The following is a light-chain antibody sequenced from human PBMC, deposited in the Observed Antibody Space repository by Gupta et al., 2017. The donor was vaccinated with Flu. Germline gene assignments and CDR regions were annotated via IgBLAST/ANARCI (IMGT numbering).Light chain of an antibody. J-gene: IGKJ1*01. Sequence: EIVLTQSPATLSLSPGERATLSCRASQSVSSYLAWYQQKPGQAPRLLIYDASNRATGITARFSGSGSGTDFTLTISILEPEDFAVYYCQQRSNWPPWTFGQGTKVEIK. V-gene: IGKV3-11*01. CDR1: QSVSSY. CDR2: DAS. CDR3: QQRSNWPPWT.